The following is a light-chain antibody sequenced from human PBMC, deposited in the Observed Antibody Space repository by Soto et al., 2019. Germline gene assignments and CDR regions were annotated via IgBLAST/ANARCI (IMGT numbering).Light chain of an antibody. CDR1: SSNIESNW. Sequence: QSVLTQAPSVSGTPGQRVTISCSGSSSNIESNWVYSYQQLPGTAPKLLIYNNNQRPAGVSDRFSGSKSGTSASLAITGIRSDDEADYYCATWDDGLYTPIIGGGTKVTVL. J-gene: IGLJ2*01. CDR2: NNN. V-gene: IGLV1-47*02. CDR3: ATWDDGLYTPI.